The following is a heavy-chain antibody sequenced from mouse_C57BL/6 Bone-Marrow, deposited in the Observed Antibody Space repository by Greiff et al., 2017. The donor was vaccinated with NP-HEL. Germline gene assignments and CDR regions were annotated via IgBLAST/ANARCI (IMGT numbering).Heavy chain of an antibody. CDR1: GYTFTSYG. D-gene: IGHD2-4*01. CDR3: ARYKAYYEYDVRYAMDY. V-gene: IGHV1-81*01. Sequence: VQLQQSGAELARPGASVTLSCTASGYTFTSYGISWVKQRTGQGLEWIGEIYPRSGNTYYNEKFKGKATLTADKSSSTAYMELRSLTSEDSAVYFCARYKAYYEYDVRYAMDYWGQGTSVTVSS. CDR2: IYPRSGNT. J-gene: IGHJ4*01.